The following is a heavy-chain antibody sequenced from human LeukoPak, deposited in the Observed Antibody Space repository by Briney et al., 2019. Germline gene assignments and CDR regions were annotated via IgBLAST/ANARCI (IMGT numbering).Heavy chain of an antibody. V-gene: IGHV3-43D*04. CDR2: ITWDGGST. D-gene: IGHD1-26*01. CDR1: GFTFDDYS. J-gene: IGHJ4*02. Sequence: GGFLRLSCAASGFTFDDYSMHWVRQPPGKGLEWVSLITWDGGSTYYADSVKGRFTISRDSSKNSLYLQMNSLRPEDTALYYCAKDGRNYFDYWGQGTLVTVSS. CDR3: AKDGRNYFDY.